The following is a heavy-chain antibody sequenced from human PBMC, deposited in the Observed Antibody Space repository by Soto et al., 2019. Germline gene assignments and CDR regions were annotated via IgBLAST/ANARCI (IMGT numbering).Heavy chain of an antibody. CDR1: GFTFSNAW. CDR2: IKSKTDGGTT. D-gene: IGHD1-26*01. CDR3: TTDGLGATLYYGMDV. Sequence: PVGSLRLSCAASGFTFSNAWMSWVRQAPGKGLEWVGRIKSKTDGGTTGYAAPVKGRFTISRDDSKNTLYLQMNSLKTEDTAVYYCTTDGLGATLYYGMDVWGQGTTVTVSS. V-gene: IGHV3-15*01. J-gene: IGHJ6*02.